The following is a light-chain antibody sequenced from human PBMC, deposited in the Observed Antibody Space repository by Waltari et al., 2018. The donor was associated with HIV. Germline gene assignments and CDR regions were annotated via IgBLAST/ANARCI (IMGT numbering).Light chain of an antibody. CDR2: SIS. CDR3: SSCTTRSTLV. Sequence: QSALTQPAPVSGSPGQSITISCTGTSSDARGYDYVCWYQQDPSKGPTVIIYSISKHPSVVCKRFCDSKASNTASLAITGLQAEDVADYYCSSCTTRSTLVFGGGTTVTVL. J-gene: IGLJ3*02. V-gene: IGLV2-14*03. CDR1: SSDARGYDY.